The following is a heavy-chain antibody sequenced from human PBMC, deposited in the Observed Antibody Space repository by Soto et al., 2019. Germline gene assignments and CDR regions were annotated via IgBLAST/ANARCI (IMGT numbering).Heavy chain of an antibody. CDR2: IIPIFGTA. CDR1: GGTFSSYA. CDR3: ARKASYYYDSSGYPTSVYYYYGMDV. J-gene: IGHJ6*02. D-gene: IGHD3-22*01. Sequence: GASVKVSCKASGGTFSSYAISWVRQAPGQGLEWMGGIIPIFGTANYAQKFQGRVTITADESTSTAYMELSSLRSEGTAVYYCARKASYYYDSSGYPTSVYYYYGMDVWGQGTTVTVSS. V-gene: IGHV1-69*13.